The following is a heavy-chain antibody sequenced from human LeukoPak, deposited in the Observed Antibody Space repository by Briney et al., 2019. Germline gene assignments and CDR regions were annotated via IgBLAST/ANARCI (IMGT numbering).Heavy chain of an antibody. J-gene: IGHJ5*02. D-gene: IGHD2-2*01. V-gene: IGHV1-8*03. Sequence: ASVKVSCKASGYTFTSDDINWVRQATGPELEWRGWMDPNSGNRGYAQKFQGRVTITRNTSISTAYMELSSLRSEDMAVYYCARAAGSSSWCDPWGQGTLVTVSS. CDR3: ARAAGSSSWCDP. CDR1: GYTFTSDD. CDR2: MDPNSGNR.